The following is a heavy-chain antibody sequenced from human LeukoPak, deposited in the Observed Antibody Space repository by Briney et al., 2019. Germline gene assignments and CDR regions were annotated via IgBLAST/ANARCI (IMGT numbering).Heavy chain of an antibody. CDR3: ARGGPRNPFWEHYYYGMDV. J-gene: IGHJ6*02. CDR2: IGTAGDT. D-gene: IGHD3-16*01. V-gene: IGHV3-13*01. Sequence: PGGSLRLSCAASGFTFSSYDMHWVRQATGKGLEWVSAIGTAGDTYYPGSVKGRFTISRENAKNSLYLQMNSLRAGDTAVYYCARGGPRNPFWEHYYYGMDVWGQGTTVTVSS. CDR1: GFTFSSYD.